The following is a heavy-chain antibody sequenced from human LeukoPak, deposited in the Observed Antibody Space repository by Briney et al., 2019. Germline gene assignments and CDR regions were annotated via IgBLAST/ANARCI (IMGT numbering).Heavy chain of an antibody. CDR2: INSDGSST. J-gene: IGHJ3*02. CDR1: GFTFSSYW. Sequence: GGSLRLSCAASGFTFSSYWMHWVRQAPGKGLVWVSRINSDGSSTSYADSVKGRFTISRDNAKNTLYLQMNSLRAEDTAVYYCARVADYDYVYAFDIWGKGKMATVSS. CDR3: ARVADYDYVYAFDI. V-gene: IGHV3-74*01. D-gene: IGHD3-16*01.